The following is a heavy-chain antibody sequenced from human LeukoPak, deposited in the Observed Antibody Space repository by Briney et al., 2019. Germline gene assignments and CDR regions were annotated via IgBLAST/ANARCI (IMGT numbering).Heavy chain of an antibody. CDR1: GFTFSSYS. CDR3: ARAPAAHRLDYYCYYMDV. J-gene: IGHJ6*03. CDR2: ISSSSSYI. D-gene: IGHD2-2*01. V-gene: IGHV3-21*01. Sequence: PGGSLRLSCAASGFTFSSYSMNWVRQAPGKGLEWVSSISSSSSYIYYADSVKGRFTISRDNAKNSLYLQMNSLRAEDTAVYYCARAPAAHRLDYYCYYMDVWGKGTTVTVSS.